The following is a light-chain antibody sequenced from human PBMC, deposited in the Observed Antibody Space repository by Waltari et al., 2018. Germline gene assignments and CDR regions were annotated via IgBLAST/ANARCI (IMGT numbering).Light chain of an antibody. J-gene: IGLJ2*01. CDR2: EVN. Sequence: QSALTQPASVSGSPGQSITISCTGTSSDIGGYNYVSGYQQHPGKAPKLMIFEVNKRPAGVSDRFSGSKSCNTASLTISGLHTDDESGYYCSSYASTNTVSFGGGTKVTVL. CDR1: SSDIGGYNY. CDR3: SSYASTNTVS. V-gene: IGLV2-14*01.